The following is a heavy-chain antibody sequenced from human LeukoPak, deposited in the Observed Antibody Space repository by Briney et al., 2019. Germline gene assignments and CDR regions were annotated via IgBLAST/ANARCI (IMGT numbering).Heavy chain of an antibody. CDR1: GGSISSYY. CDR3: VKDVNWSTY. J-gene: IGHJ4*02. D-gene: IGHD1-1*01. Sequence: SETLSLTCTVSGGSISSYYWSWIRQPPGKGLEWIGYIYYSGSTNYNPSLKSRVTISVDTSKNQFSLKLSSVTAADTAVYYCVKDVNWSTYWGQGTLVTVSS. CDR2: IYYSGST. V-gene: IGHV4-59*01.